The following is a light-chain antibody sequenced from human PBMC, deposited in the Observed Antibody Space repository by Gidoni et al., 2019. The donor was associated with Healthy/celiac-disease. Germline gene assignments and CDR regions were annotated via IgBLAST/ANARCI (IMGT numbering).Light chain of an antibody. Sequence: DIQMTQSPSTLSASVGDRVTITCLASQRISSWLAWYQQKPGKAYKLVIYKASSLESGFPSRFSGSGSGTEFTLNISNLQTNDFATNYCKQYNSYAPRTFGQGTKVEIK. CDR2: KAS. V-gene: IGKV1-5*03. J-gene: IGKJ1*01. CDR1: QRISSW. CDR3: KQYNSYAPRT.